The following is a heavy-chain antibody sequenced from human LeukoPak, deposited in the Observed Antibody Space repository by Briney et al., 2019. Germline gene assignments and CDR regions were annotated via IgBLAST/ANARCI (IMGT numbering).Heavy chain of an antibody. CDR2: IYYSGST. D-gene: IGHD3-10*01. J-gene: IGHJ4*02. V-gene: IGHV4-39*01. CDR1: GGSISSSSYY. CDR3: ARLPVRGVIGFVDY. Sequence: SETLSLTCTVSGGSISSSSYYWGWIRQPPGKGLEWIGSIYYSGSTYYNPSLKSRVTISVDTSKNQFSLKLSSVTAADTAVHYCARLPVRGVIGFVDYWGQGTLVTVSS.